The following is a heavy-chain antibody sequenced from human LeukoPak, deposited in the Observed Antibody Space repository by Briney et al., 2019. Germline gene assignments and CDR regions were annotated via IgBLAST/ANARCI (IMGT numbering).Heavy chain of an antibody. J-gene: IGHJ5*02. CDR2: IYYSGNT. V-gene: IGHV4-59*01. Sequence: SETLSLTCSVSGGSIKSYYWTWIRQPPGKGLEWIGYIYYSGNTNYNPSLKSRVTISVDTSKNQFSLKLSSVSAADTAVYFCARDGYYYDSGGYSYNWFDPWGQGTLVTVSS. CDR1: GGSIKSYY. CDR3: ARDGYYYDSGGYSYNWFDP. D-gene: IGHD3-22*01.